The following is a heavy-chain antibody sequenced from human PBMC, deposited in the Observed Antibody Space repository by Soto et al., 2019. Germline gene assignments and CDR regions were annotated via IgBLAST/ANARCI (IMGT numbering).Heavy chain of an antibody. D-gene: IGHD1-20*01. CDR1: GFTFRNYA. J-gene: IGHJ4*02. V-gene: IGHV3-23*01. CDR3: AIPSGINLNGNDY. Sequence: GGSLRLSCAASGFTFRNYAMSWVRQSPGKGLEWVSAISGDSGSTYYTDSVKGRFTISRDNSKNTLYLQMNSLRAEDTAVYYCAIPSGINLNGNDYWDQGTLVTGSS. CDR2: ISGDSGST.